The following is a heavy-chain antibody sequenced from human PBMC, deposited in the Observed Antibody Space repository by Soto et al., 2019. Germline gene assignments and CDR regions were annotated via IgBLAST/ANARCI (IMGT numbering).Heavy chain of an antibody. CDR3: ARDRYYYDSSGYYYYGMDV. CDR2: IYYSGST. D-gene: IGHD3-22*01. V-gene: IGHV4-59*01. Sequence: SETLSLTCTVSGGSISSYYWSWIRQPPGKGLEWIGYIYYSGSTNYNPSLKSRVTISVDTSKNQFSLKLSSVTAADTAVYYCARDRYYYDSSGYYYYGMDVWGQGTTVTVSS. J-gene: IGHJ6*02. CDR1: GGSISSYY.